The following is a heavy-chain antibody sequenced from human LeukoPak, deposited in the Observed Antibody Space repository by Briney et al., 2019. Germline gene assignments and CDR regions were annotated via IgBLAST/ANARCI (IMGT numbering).Heavy chain of an antibody. V-gene: IGHV3-48*04. D-gene: IGHD1-26*01. CDR2: ISSSSSTI. Sequence: GGSLRLSCAASGFTFSSYSMNWVRQAPGKGLEWVSYISSSSSTIYYADSVKGRFTISRDNAKNSLYLQMNSLRAEDTAVYYCARSRWELLSRYDVFDIWGQGTMVTVSS. CDR1: GFTFSSYS. J-gene: IGHJ3*02. CDR3: ARSRWELLSRYDVFDI.